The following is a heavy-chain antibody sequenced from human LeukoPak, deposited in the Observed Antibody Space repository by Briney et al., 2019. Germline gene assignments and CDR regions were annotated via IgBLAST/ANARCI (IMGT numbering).Heavy chain of an antibody. D-gene: IGHD3/OR15-3a*01. CDR2: IKQDGSEK. CDR3: ARRPAFPGYYTTTRGNWFDP. CDR1: GFTFSSYW. Sequence: GGSLRLSCAASGFTFSSYWMSWVRQAPGKGLEWVANIKQDGSEKYYVDSVKGRFTISRGNAKNSLYLQMNSLRAEDTAVYYCARRPAFPGYYTTTRGNWFDPWGQGTLVTVSS. J-gene: IGHJ5*02. V-gene: IGHV3-7*01.